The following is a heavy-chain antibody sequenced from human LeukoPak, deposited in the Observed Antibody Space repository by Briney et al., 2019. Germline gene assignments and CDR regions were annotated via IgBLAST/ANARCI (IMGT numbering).Heavy chain of an antibody. Sequence: GGSLRLSCAASGFTFSSYAMSWVRQAPGKGLEWVSAISGSGGSTYYADSVKGRFTISRDNSKNPLYLQMNSLRAEDTAVYFCTRDLFGDLFRTLDYWGQGTLVTVSS. V-gene: IGHV3-23*01. J-gene: IGHJ4*02. D-gene: IGHD3-10*01. CDR1: GFTFSSYA. CDR3: TRDLFGDLFRTLDY. CDR2: ISGSGGST.